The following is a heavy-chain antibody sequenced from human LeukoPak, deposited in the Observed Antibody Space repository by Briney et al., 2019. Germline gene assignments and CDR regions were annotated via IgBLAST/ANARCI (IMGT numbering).Heavy chain of an antibody. CDR2: INSDGINT. CDR1: GFTVSRNY. V-gene: IGHV3-74*01. CDR3: ARDLGQYYDTSDNWFDP. Sequence: GSLRLSCVASGFTVSRNYMSWIRQAPGKGLEWVSRINSDGINTSYADSVKGRFTISRDNAKNTLNLQMNSLRAEDTAVYYCARDLGQYYDTSDNWFDPWGQGTLVTVSS. D-gene: IGHD3-22*01. J-gene: IGHJ5*02.